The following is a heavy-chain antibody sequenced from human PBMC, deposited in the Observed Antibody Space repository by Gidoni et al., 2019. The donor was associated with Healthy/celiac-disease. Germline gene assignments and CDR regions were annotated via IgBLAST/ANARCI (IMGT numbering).Heavy chain of an antibody. CDR2: INHSGST. V-gene: IGHV4-34*01. J-gene: IGHJ4*02. CDR3: ARGTRMIVDY. CDR1: GGSFSGYY. D-gene: IGHD3-22*01. Sequence: QVQLQQLGAGLLKPSETLSLTCAVYGGSFSGYYWSWIRQPPGKGLEWIGEINHSGSTNYNPSLKSRVTISVDTSKNQFSLKLSSVTAADTAGYYCARGTRMIVDYWGQGTLVTVSS.